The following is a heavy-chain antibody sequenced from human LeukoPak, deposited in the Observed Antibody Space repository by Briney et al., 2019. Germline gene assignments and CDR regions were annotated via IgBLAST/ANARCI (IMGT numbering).Heavy chain of an antibody. CDR1: GFTFSSYA. D-gene: IGHD3-22*01. J-gene: IGHJ4*02. CDR3: AKDRPNYYGSNGHYYKLNGDC. V-gene: IGHV3-23*01. Sequence: GGSLRLSCAASGFTFSSYAMSWVRQAPGKGLEWVSSIPSSGAATYYADSVKDRFTISRDNSDNTLYLQMNSLRAEDTAVYYCAKDRPNYYGSNGHYYKLNGDCWGQGTLVTVSS. CDR2: IPSSGAAT.